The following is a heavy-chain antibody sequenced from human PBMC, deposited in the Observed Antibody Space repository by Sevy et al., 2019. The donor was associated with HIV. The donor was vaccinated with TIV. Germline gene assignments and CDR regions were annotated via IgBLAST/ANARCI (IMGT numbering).Heavy chain of an antibody. Sequence: GGSLRLSCAASGFTFTSYAMSWVRQTPGKGLEWVSGLSGGGGSPFYADSVKGRFTISRDNSKNTLYLQMNSLRAEDTALYYCAKDRIWELGDAFDIWGPGTMVTVSS. D-gene: IGHD1-26*01. J-gene: IGHJ3*02. V-gene: IGHV3-23*01. CDR3: AKDRIWELGDAFDI. CDR1: GFTFTSYA. CDR2: LSGGGGSP.